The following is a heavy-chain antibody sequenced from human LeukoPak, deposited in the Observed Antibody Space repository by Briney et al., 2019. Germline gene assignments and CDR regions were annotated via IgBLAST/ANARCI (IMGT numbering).Heavy chain of an antibody. D-gene: IGHD3-9*01. CDR1: GFTFSSYS. J-gene: IGHJ5*02. CDR3: ARGLINFDWAFDP. Sequence: GGSLRLSCAASGFTFSSYSMNWVRQAPGKGLEWVSSISSSSSYIYYADSVRGRFTISRDNAKNSLYLQMNSLRAEDTAVYYCARGLINFDWAFDPWGQGTLVTVSS. V-gene: IGHV3-21*01. CDR2: ISSSSSYI.